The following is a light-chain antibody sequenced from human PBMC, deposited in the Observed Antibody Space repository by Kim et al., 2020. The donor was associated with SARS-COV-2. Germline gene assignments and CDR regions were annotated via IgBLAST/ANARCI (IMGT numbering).Light chain of an antibody. V-gene: IGKV3-20*01. CDR3: QQYGSPPLT. CDR1: QSVGSNY. CDR2: GSS. J-gene: IGKJ4*01. Sequence: SPGERPSLSCRASQSVGSNYVAWYQHKPGQAPRLLISGSSTRATGIPERFSGSGSGTDFTLTVSGLEPEDFAVYYCQQYGSPPLTFGGGTKVDIK.